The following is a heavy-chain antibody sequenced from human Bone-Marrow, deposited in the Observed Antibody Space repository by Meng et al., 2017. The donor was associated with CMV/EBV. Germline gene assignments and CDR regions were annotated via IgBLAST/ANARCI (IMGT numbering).Heavy chain of an antibody. Sequence: GESLKISCAASGFTFSSYSMNWVRQAPGKGLEWVSYISSSSSTIYYADSVKGRFTISRDNAKNSLYLQMNSLRAEDTAVYYCASSGYDFWSGHYGMDVWGQRTTVTVSS. CDR1: GFTFSSYS. V-gene: IGHV3-48*04. D-gene: IGHD3-3*01. CDR2: ISSSSSTI. J-gene: IGHJ6*02. CDR3: ASSGYDFWSGHYGMDV.